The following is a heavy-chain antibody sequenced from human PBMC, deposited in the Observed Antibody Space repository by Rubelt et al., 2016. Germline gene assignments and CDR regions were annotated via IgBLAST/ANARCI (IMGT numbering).Heavy chain of an antibody. CDR3: ARSFGQWLVLGHVYFDY. CDR2: INHSGST. Sequence: QVQLQQWGAGLLKPSETLSLTCAVYGGSFSGYYWSWIRQPPGKGLEWIGEINHSGSTNYNPSLKGCITLSVAPAKTQLSWKLSSMTAADTAVYDCARSFGQWLVLGHVYFDYWGQGTLVTVSS. J-gene: IGHJ4*02. CDR1: GGSFSGYY. V-gene: IGHV4-34*01. D-gene: IGHD6-19*01.